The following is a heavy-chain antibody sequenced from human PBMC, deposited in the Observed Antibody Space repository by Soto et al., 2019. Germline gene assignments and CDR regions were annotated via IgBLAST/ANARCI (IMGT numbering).Heavy chain of an antibody. CDR3: AIEWCRVYYYYDSSGPCSGMDV. J-gene: IGHJ6*02. CDR2: INPSGGST. D-gene: IGHD3-22*01. CDR1: GYTFTSYY. V-gene: IGHV1-46*01. Sequence: ASVKVSCKASGYTFTSYYMHWVRQAPGQGLEWMGIINPSGGSTSYAQKFQGRVTMTRDTSTSTVYMELSSLRSEDTAVYYCAIEWCRVYYYYDSSGPCSGMDVWGQGTTVTSP.